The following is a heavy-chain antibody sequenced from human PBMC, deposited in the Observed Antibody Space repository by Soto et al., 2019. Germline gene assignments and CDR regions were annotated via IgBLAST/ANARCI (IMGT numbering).Heavy chain of an antibody. V-gene: IGHV1-46*01. CDR2: INPSGGST. D-gene: IGHD4-17*01. Sequence: GASVKVSCNASGYTFTSYYMHWVRQAPGQELEWMGIINPSGGSTSYAQKFQGRVTMTRDTSTSTVYMELSSLRSEDTAVYYCARDKLDDYGGNSGPPFDYWGQGTLVTVSS. J-gene: IGHJ4*02. CDR3: ARDKLDDYGGNSGPPFDY. CDR1: GYTFTSYY.